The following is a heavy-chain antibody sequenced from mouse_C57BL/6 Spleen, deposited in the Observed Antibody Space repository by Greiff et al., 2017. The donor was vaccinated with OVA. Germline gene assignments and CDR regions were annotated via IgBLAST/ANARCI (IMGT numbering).Heavy chain of an antibody. CDR1: GYTFTDYY. Sequence: QVQLKQSGAELVRPGASVKLSCKASGYTFTDYYINWVKQRPGQGLEWIARIYPGSGNTYYNEKFKGKATLTAEKSSSTAYMQLSSLTSEDSAVYFCARSNYGRSPFDYWGQGTTLTVSS. J-gene: IGHJ2*01. V-gene: IGHV1-76*01. CDR2: IYPGSGNT. D-gene: IGHD1-1*01. CDR3: ARSNYGRSPFDY.